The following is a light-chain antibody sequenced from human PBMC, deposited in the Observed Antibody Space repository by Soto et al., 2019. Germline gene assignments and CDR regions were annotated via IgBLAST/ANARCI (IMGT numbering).Light chain of an antibody. V-gene: IGKV3-20*01. CDR3: QQYGSSPRT. CDR2: AAS. CDR1: QYINTR. Sequence: EIVLTQSPATLSSLPFDRVGPAVMASQYINTRLAWYQHRPGQAPRLVIYAASTRATGIPDRFSGSGSGTDFTLTISRLEPEDFGVYYCQQYGSSPRTFGQGTKVDIK. J-gene: IGKJ1*01.